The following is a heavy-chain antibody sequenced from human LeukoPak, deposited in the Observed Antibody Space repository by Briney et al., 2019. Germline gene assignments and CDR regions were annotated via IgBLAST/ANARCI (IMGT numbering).Heavy chain of an antibody. V-gene: IGHV3-74*01. Sequence: PGGSLRLSCAASGFTFSSYWMHWVRPAPGKGLVWASRINSDGSSTSYADSVKGRFTISRDNAKNTLYLQMNSLRAEDTAVYYCARDRRIQLDRRFDPWGQGTLVTVSS. CDR3: ARDRRIQLDRRFDP. CDR2: INSDGSST. D-gene: IGHD1-1*01. CDR1: GFTFSSYW. J-gene: IGHJ5*02.